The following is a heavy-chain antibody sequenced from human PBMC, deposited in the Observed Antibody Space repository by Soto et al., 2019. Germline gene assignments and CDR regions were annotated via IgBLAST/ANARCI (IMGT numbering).Heavy chain of an antibody. Sequence: GGSLRLSCAASGFTFSSYGMHWVRQAPGKGLEWVAVISYDGSNKYYADSVKGRFTISRDNSKNTLYLQMNSLRAEDTAVYYCALPKSPPAAGIFDYWGQGTLVTVSS. J-gene: IGHJ4*02. CDR2: ISYDGSNK. CDR1: GFTFSSYG. V-gene: IGHV3-30*03. CDR3: ALPKSPPAAGIFDY. D-gene: IGHD6-13*01.